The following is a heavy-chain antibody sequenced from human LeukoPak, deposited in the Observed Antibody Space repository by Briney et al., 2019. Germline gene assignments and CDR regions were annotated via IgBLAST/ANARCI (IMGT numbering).Heavy chain of an antibody. Sequence: SGPTLVNPTQTLTLTCTFSGFSLSTRGVGVGWIRQPPGKALEWLPLIYWNDDKRYSPSLKSRLTITKDTSNNQVVLTMTNMDPVDTATYYCAHSAWREYCSSTSCYILDAFDIWGQGPMVTVSS. CDR1: GFSLSTRGVG. D-gene: IGHD2-2*02. CDR3: AHSAWREYCSSTSCYILDAFDI. V-gene: IGHV2-5*01. J-gene: IGHJ3*02. CDR2: IYWNDDK.